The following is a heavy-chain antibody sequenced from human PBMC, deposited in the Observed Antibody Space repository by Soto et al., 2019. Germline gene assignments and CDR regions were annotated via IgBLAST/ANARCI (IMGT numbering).Heavy chain of an antibody. CDR2: IKQDGSEK. V-gene: IGHV3-7*01. CDR3: ARDHYGLFEYPPGYFDY. CDR1: GFTFSSYW. J-gene: IGHJ4*02. D-gene: IGHD3-10*02. Sequence: GGSLRFSCAASGFTFSSYWMSWVRQAPGKGLEWVANIKQDGSEKYYVDSVKGRFTISRDNAKNSLYLQMNSLRAEDTAVYYCARDHYGLFEYPPGYFDYWGQGTLVTVSS.